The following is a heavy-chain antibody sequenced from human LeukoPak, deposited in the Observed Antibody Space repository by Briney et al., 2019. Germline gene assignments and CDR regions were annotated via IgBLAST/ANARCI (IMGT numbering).Heavy chain of an antibody. D-gene: IGHD3-16*01. CDR1: GFTFGDYA. Sequence: GGSLRLSCTASGFTFGDYAMSSFRQAPGKGLEWVGFIRSKAYGGTTEYAASVKGRFTISRDDSKSIAYLQMNSLKTEDTAVYYCTRESWRLGESYWGQGTLVTVSS. CDR3: TRESWRLGESY. V-gene: IGHV3-49*03. J-gene: IGHJ4*02. CDR2: IRSKAYGGTT.